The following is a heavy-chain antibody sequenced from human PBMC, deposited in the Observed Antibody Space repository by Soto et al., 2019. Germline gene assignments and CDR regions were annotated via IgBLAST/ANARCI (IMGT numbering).Heavy chain of an antibody. J-gene: IGHJ4*02. CDR1: GFTFGDYA. D-gene: IGHD3-16*02. V-gene: IGHV3-49*03. Sequence: PGGSLRLSCTASGFTFGDYAMSWFRQAPGKGLEWVGFIRSKAYGGTTEYAASVKGRFTISRDDSKSIAYLQMNSLKTEDTAVYYCTRDPLDYIWGSYRPHNDYWGQGTLVTVSS. CDR2: IRSKAYGGTT. CDR3: TRDPLDYIWGSYRPHNDY.